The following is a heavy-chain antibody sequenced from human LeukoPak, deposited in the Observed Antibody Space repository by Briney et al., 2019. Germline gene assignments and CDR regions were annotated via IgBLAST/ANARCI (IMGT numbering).Heavy chain of an antibody. V-gene: IGHV1-18*04. CDR2: ISPYSAYT. Sequence: GASVKVSCKASGDSTKSYAIAWVRQAPGQGLEWIGWISPYSAYTKYADALQGRVTMTTDTSTTTSYMELRSLRSDDTAVYFCANVAKGQYFFYYMDAWGKGTTVTVS. CDR1: GDSTKSYA. CDR3: ANVAKGQYFFYYMDA. J-gene: IGHJ6*03.